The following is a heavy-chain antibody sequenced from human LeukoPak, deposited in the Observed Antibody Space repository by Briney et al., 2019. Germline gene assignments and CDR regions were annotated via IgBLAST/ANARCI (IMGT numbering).Heavy chain of an antibody. CDR3: ARVGGNYYDSSGYYYFDY. V-gene: IGHV4-59*01. J-gene: IGHJ4*02. Sequence: SETLSLTCTVSDGSISSYYWNWIRQSPGKGLEWIGNIYNSGSTNYNPSLKSRVTISVDTSKNQISLKLTSVTAADTAVYYCARVGGNYYDSSGYYYFDYWGQGTLVTVSS. D-gene: IGHD3-22*01. CDR2: IYNSGST. CDR1: DGSISSYY.